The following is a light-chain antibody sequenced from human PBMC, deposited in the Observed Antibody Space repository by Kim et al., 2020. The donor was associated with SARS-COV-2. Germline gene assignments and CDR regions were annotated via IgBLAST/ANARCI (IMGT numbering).Light chain of an antibody. CDR1: QSINNW. CDR2: KAS. J-gene: IGKJ1*01. V-gene: IGKV1-5*03. Sequence: SASVGDRVTITCRASQSINNWLAWYQHKVGTAPKVLIYKASNLETGVPSRFSGSGSGTEFTLTISSLQADDFATYYCQNYNGYPWTFGQGTKL. CDR3: QNYNGYPWT.